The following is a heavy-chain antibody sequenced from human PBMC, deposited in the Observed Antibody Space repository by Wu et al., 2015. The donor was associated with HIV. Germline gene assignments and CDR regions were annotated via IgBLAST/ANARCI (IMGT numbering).Heavy chain of an antibody. V-gene: IGHV1-2*02. CDR3: ARDQDYSSSWYGY. Sequence: QVQLVQSGAEVKRPGASVKVSCKASGYSFTGYYMHWVRQAPGQGLEWMGWINPNSGGTNYAQKFQGRVTMTRDTSISTAYMELSRLRSDDTAVYYCARDQDYSSSWYGYWGQGTLVTVSS. D-gene: IGHD6-13*01. CDR1: GYSFTGYY. J-gene: IGHJ4*02. CDR2: INPNSGGT.